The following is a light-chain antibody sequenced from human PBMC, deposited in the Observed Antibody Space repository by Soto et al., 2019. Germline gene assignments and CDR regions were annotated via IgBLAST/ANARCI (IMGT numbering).Light chain of an antibody. CDR3: SSYTTSAPYV. Sequence: QSALTQPASVSGSPGQSITITCTGTSSDIGGYDYVSWYQHHPGKAPKVIIYGVTNRPSGVSHRFSGSKSANTASLTISGLQAEDEADYYCSSYTTSAPYVFGSGTKLTVL. J-gene: IGLJ1*01. CDR1: SSDIGGYDY. CDR2: GVT. V-gene: IGLV2-14*01.